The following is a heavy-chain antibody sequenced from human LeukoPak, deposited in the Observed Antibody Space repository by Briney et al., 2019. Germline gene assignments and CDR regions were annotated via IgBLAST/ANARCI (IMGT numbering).Heavy chain of an antibody. J-gene: IGHJ5*02. CDR3: AGGGLVRGGTHWFDP. Sequence: SQTLSLTCAISGDSVSSNSAAWNWIRQSPSRGLEWLGWTYYRSKWYNDYAVSVKSRIAINPDTSKNQFSLQLNSVTPEDTAVYYCAGGGLVRGGTHWFDPWGQGTLVTVSS. V-gene: IGHV6-1*01. CDR2: TYYRSKWYN. D-gene: IGHD3-10*01. CDR1: GDSVSSNSAA.